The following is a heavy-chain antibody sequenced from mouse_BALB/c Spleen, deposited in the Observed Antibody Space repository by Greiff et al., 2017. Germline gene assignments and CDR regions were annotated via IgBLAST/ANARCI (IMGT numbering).Heavy chain of an antibody. CDR2: INPSNGRT. CDR3: ARGYGSSLFDY. Sequence: QQSCKASGYTFTSYWMHWVKQRPGQGLEWIGEINPSNGRTNYNEKFKSKATLTVDKSSSTAYMQLSSLTSEDSAVYYCARGYGSSLFDYWGQGITLTVSS. V-gene: IGHV1S81*02. CDR1: GYTFTSYW. D-gene: IGHD1-1*01. J-gene: IGHJ2*01.